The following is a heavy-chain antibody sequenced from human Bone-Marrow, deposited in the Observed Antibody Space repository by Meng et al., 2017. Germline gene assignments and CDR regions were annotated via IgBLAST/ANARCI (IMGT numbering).Heavy chain of an antibody. V-gene: IGHV4-31*01. CDR2: IYYSGTT. D-gene: IGHD3-22*01. CDR3: ARARLYYYDSSGYPSYFDY. Sequence: VQRQDAGARLLNPSQTLSLTCPVSGGTISSGGYYWRWIRQHPGKGLEWIGYIYYSGTTYYNPSLSSLVTISVDTSKNQFSLNLSSVTAADTAVYYCARARLYYYDSSGYPSYFDYWGQGTLVTVSS. CDR1: GGTISSGGYY. J-gene: IGHJ4*02.